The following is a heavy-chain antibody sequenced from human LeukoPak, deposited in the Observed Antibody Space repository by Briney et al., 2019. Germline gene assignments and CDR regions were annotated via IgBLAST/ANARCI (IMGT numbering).Heavy chain of an antibody. V-gene: IGHV1-2*02. CDR1: GYTFTGYY. J-gene: IGHJ5*02. CDR2: INPNSGGT. CDR3: ARDWKQYQLLYWFDP. D-gene: IGHD2-2*01. Sequence: GASVKVSCKASGYTFTGYYMHWVRQAPGQGLEWMGWINPNSGGTNYAQKFQGRVTMTRVTSISTAYMELSRLRSDDTAVYYCARDWKQYQLLYWFDPWGQGTLVTVSS.